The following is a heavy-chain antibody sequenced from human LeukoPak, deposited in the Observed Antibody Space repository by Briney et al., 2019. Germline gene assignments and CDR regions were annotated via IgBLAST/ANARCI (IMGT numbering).Heavy chain of an antibody. Sequence: SETLSLTCTVSGGSISSGSYYWSWIRQPAGKGLEWIGRIYTSGSTNYNPSLKSRVTISVDTSKNQFSLKLSSVTAADTAVYYCARDPTGMAAAGTNYWGQGTLVTVSS. CDR2: IYTSGST. J-gene: IGHJ4*02. V-gene: IGHV4-61*02. CDR1: GGSISSGSYY. D-gene: IGHD6-13*01. CDR3: ARDPTGMAAAGTNY.